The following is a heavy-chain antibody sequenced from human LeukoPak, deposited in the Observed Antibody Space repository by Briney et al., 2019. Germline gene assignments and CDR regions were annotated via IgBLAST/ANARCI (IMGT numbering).Heavy chain of an antibody. V-gene: IGHV4-34*01. D-gene: IGHD6-13*01. Sequence: SETLSLTCAVYGGSFSGYYWSWIRHPPGKGLEWIGEINHSGITNYNPSLKSRVTISVDTSKNQFSLKLSSVTAADTAVYYCATIAAAGTSWGQGTLVTVSS. CDR3: ATIAAAGTS. CDR1: GGSFSGYY. CDR2: INHSGIT. J-gene: IGHJ4*02.